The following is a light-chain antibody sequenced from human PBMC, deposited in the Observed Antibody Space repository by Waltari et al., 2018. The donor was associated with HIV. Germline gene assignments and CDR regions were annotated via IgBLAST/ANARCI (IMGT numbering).Light chain of an antibody. CDR1: RSNIGRNP. V-gene: IGLV1-44*01. Sequence: QPRLMQPPSASGTPGQRVTIPCSGRRSNIGRNPISWYQPLPGTAPKLLSYKNNHGPSAVLVRFSASNSGTSASLTISGLQSEADVDYYCAAWDDGLNGLFGGGPKLTV. CDR2: KNN. J-gene: IGLJ2*01. CDR3: AAWDDGLNGL.